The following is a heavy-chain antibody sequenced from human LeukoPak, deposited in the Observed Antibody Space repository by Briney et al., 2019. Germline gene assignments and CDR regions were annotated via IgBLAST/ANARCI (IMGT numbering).Heavy chain of an antibody. CDR2: IIPILGIA. CDR3: ASSYYDILTAASYYFDY. CDR1: GGTFSSYA. V-gene: IGHV1-69*04. Sequence: SVKVSCKASGGTFSSYAISWVRQAPGQGLEWMGRIIPILGIANDAQEFQGRVTITADKSTSTAYMELSSLRSEDTAVYYCASSYYDILTAASYYFDYWGQGTLVTVFS. D-gene: IGHD3-9*01. J-gene: IGHJ4*02.